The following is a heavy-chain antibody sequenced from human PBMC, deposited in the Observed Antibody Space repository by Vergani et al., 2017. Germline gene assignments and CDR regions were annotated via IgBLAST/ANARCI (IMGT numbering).Heavy chain of an antibody. CDR2: IYHSGST. D-gene: IGHD3-22*01. CDR1: GGSISSGGYS. V-gene: IGHV4-30-2*01. CDR3: AVYDSSVYYYFDY. Sequence: QLQLQESGSGLVKPSQTLSLTCAVSGGSISSGGYSWSWIRQPPGKGLEWIGYIYHSGSTYYNPSLKSRVTISVDRSKNQFSLKLSSVTAADTAVYYCAVYDSSVYYYFDYWGQGTLVTVSS. J-gene: IGHJ4*02.